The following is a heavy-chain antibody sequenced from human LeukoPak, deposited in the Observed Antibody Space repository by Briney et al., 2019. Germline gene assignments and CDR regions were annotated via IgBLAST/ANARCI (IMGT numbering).Heavy chain of an antibody. D-gene: IGHD3-3*01. CDR3: ARGPNDFWSGYYSHYFDY. CDR1: GGSFSGYY. V-gene: IGHV4-34*01. CDR2: INHSGST. J-gene: IGHJ4*02. Sequence: PSETLSLTCAVYGGSFSGYYWSWIRQPPGKGLEWIGEINHSGSTNYNPSLKSRVTISVDTSKNQFSLKLSSVTAADTAVYYCARGPNDFWSGYYSHYFDYWGQGTPVTVSS.